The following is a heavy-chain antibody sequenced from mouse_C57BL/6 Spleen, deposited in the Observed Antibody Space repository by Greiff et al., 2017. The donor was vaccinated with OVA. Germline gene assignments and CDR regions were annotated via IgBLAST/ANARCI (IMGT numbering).Heavy chain of an antibody. J-gene: IGHJ3*01. D-gene: IGHD3-2*02. V-gene: IGHV1-52*01. CDR2: IDPSDSET. Sequence: QVQLQQPGAELVRPGSSVKLSCKASGYTFTSYWMHWVKQRPIQGLEWIGNIDPSDSETHYNQKFKDKATLTVDKSSSTAYMQLSSLTSEDSAVYYCARSEDSSGSLAYWGKGTLVTVSA. CDR3: ARSEDSSGSLAY. CDR1: GYTFTSYW.